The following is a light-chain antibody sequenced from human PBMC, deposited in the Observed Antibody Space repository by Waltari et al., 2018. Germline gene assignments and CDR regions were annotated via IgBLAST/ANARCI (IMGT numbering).Light chain of an antibody. V-gene: IGKV3-11*01. Sequence: EIVLTQSPATLSLSPGESVTLPCRASQSVSRHLAWYQQRPGQAPRLLIYDASNRAPGIPARFSGGGSGTDFALTISSLEPEDFAVYYCQQRSTWPFRTFGGGTKVGIK. CDR2: DAS. CDR1: QSVSRH. CDR3: QQRSTWPFRT. J-gene: IGKJ4*01.